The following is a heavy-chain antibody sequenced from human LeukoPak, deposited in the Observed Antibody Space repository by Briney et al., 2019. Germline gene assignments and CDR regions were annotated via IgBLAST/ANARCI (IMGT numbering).Heavy chain of an antibody. J-gene: IGHJ4*02. D-gene: IGHD2/OR15-2a*01. Sequence: PGRSLRLSCAASGFTFDDYAMHWVRQAPGKGLEWVSGISWNSGSIGYADSVKGRFTISRDNAKNSLYLQMNSLRAEDMALYYCAREGLGDSTSGLYYFDYWGQGTLVTVSS. CDR3: AREGLGDSTSGLYYFDY. CDR2: ISWNSGSI. CDR1: GFTFDDYA. V-gene: IGHV3-9*03.